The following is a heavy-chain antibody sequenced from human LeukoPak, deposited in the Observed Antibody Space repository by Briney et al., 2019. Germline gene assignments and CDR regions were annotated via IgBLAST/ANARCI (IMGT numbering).Heavy chain of an antibody. CDR1: GFIFSRYA. D-gene: IGHD6-6*01. V-gene: IGHV3-23*01. J-gene: IGHJ6*03. Sequence: GGSLRLSCAASGFIFSRYAMSWVRQAPGKGLQWVSTIGGSGDTTYYADSVKGRFTISRDNSKITLDLQMNSLRADDTAVYYCAKGDSNSRSGTYYMHVWGKGTTVTVSS. CDR2: IGGSGDTT. CDR3: AKGDSNSRSGTYYMHV.